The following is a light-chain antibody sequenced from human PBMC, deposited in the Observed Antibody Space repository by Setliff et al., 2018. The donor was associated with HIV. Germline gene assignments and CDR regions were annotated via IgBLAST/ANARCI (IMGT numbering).Light chain of an antibody. CDR3: SSYTSSSTLV. V-gene: IGLV2-14*03. CDR2: DVS. CDR1: SSDVGGYNY. Sequence: QSVLTQPASVSGSPGQSITSSCTGTSSDVGGYNYVSWYQQHPGKAPKLMIFDVSKRPSGVSNRFSGSKSGNTASLTISGLQAEDEADFYCSSYTSSSTLVFGTGTKVTVL. J-gene: IGLJ1*01.